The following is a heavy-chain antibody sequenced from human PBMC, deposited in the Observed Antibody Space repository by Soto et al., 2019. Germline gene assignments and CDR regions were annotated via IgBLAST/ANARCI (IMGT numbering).Heavy chain of an antibody. J-gene: IGHJ2*01. V-gene: IGHV4-59*01. CDR1: GVYISTYY. Sequence: QVQLQESGPGLVKPSETLSLTCTISGVYISTYYWSWIRQPPGKGLEWIGYIYYNGITNYNPSLKRRVAMSIDTSKNQFSLKLTSVTTADTAVYYCARVTLPSTLFGVGRDWYFDLWGRGTLVTVSS. CDR2: IYYNGIT. CDR3: ARVTLPSTLFGVGRDWYFDL. D-gene: IGHD3-3*01.